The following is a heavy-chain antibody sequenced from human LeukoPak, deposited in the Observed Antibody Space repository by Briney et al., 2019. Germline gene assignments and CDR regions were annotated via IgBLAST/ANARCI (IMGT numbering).Heavy chain of an antibody. CDR3: ARVGRTSIGFDY. Sequence: GGSLRLSCAASGFTFSDYYMSWIRQPPGKGREWFSYISSSGNYANYADSVKGRFTISRDNGKKSLNLQMESLRAEDMAVYYCARVGRTSIGFDYWGQGTVVTVSS. D-gene: IGHD1-7*01. J-gene: IGHJ4*02. CDR1: GFTFSDYY. CDR2: ISSSGNYA. V-gene: IGHV3-11*05.